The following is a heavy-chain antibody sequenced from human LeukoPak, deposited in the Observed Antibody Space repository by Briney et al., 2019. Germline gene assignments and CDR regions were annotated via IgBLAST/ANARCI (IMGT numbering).Heavy chain of an antibody. V-gene: IGHV3-7*01. D-gene: IGHD4-17*01. Sequence: GGSLRLSCAASGFTFSSYWMSWVRQAPGKGLEWVANIKQDGSEKYYVDSVKGRFTISRDNAKNSLYLQMNCLRAEDTAVYYCARAWSGDGGDAFDIWGQGTMVTVSS. J-gene: IGHJ3*02. CDR2: IKQDGSEK. CDR3: ARAWSGDGGDAFDI. CDR1: GFTFSSYW.